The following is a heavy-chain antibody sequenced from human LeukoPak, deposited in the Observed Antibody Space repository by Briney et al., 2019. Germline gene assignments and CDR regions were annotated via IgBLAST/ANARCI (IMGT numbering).Heavy chain of an antibody. Sequence: PGGSLRLSCAASGFTFSDYYMSWIRQAPGKGLEWVSYISSSGSTIYYADSVKGRFTISRDNAKNSLYLQMNSLRAEDTALYYCAKDIFTGIAAAGATDYWGQGTLVTVSS. CDR2: ISSSGSTI. D-gene: IGHD6-13*01. J-gene: IGHJ4*02. V-gene: IGHV3-11*01. CDR1: GFTFSDYY. CDR3: AKDIFTGIAAAGATDY.